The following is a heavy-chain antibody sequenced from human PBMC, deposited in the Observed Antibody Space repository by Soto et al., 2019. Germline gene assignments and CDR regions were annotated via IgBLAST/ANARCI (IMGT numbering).Heavy chain of an antibody. D-gene: IGHD3-22*01. CDR1: GASIRNVGCY. CDR2: VYYSGSS. Sequence: KPSETLSLTCSVSGASIRNVGCYWGWIRQHPGKGLEYIGYVYYSGSSYYNPSLKSRLSISIDTSKNQFSLRLNSVTAADTAFYHCARLHRSDSHYGPTGIVDSWGRGTLVTVSS. CDR3: ARLHRSDSHYGPTGIVDS. J-gene: IGHJ4*02. V-gene: IGHV4-31*03.